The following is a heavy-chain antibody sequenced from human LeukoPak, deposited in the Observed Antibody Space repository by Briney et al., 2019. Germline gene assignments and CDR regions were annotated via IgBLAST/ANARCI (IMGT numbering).Heavy chain of an antibody. CDR2: IYYTGST. CDR1: GFTFSSYA. V-gene: IGHV4-31*02. Sequence: LRLSCAASGFTFSSYAMSWVRQYPGKGLEWIGYIYYTGSTYYNPSLKSRVTISVDTSENQFSLKLSSVTAADTAVYYCARIPNQSKYSIGNYWGQGTLVTVSS. CDR3: ARIPNQSKYSIGNY. D-gene: IGHD1-14*01. J-gene: IGHJ4*02.